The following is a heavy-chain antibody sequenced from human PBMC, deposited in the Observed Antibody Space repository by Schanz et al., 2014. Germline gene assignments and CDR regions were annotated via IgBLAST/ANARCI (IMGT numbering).Heavy chain of an antibody. Sequence: EVQLLESGGGLVQPGGSLRLSCAASGFTFSIYGMSWVRQAPGKGLEWVSTIYSSGSTYYADSVKGRFTISRDNSKNTMYLQMNSLRAEDTAVYYCAKDQGSYGSGSYSYFDYWGQGTLATVSS. D-gene: IGHD3-10*01. CDR3: AKDQGSYGSGSYSYFDY. CDR1: GFTFSIYG. CDR2: IYSSGST. J-gene: IGHJ4*02. V-gene: IGHV3-23*05.